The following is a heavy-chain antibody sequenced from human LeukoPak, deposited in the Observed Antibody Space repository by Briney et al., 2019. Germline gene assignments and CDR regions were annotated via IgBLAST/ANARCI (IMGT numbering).Heavy chain of an antibody. V-gene: IGHV1-69*04. CDR3: ASYQMVVTAEDAFDI. CDR1: GGTFSSYA. Sequence: ASVKVSCKASGGTFSSYAVSWVRQAPGQGLEWMGRIIPILGIANYAQKFQGRVTITADKSTSTAYMELSSLRSEDTAVYYCASYQMVVTAEDAFDIWGQGTMVTVSS. J-gene: IGHJ3*02. CDR2: IIPILGIA. D-gene: IGHD2-21*02.